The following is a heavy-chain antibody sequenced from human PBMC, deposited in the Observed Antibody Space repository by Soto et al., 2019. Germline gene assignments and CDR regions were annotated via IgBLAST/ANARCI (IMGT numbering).Heavy chain of an antibody. Sequence: ASVKVSFKASGYAFTSYGISWVLQAPGQVLEWMGWISAYNGNTNYAQKLQGRVTMTTDTSTSTAYMELRSLRSDDTAVYYCARVDSGYENWFDPWGQGTLVTVSS. J-gene: IGHJ5*02. V-gene: IGHV1-18*01. CDR2: ISAYNGNT. D-gene: IGHD5-12*01. CDR1: GYAFTSYG. CDR3: ARVDSGYENWFDP.